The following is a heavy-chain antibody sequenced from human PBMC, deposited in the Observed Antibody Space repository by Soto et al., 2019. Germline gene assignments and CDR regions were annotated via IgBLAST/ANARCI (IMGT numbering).Heavy chain of an antibody. CDR1: GFTFSSYG. D-gene: IGHD3-16*01. J-gene: IGHJ4*02. Sequence: ESGGGVVQPGRSLRLSCAASGFTFSSYGMHWVRQAPGKGLEWVAVIWYDGSNKYYADSVKGRFTISRDNSKNTLYLQMNSLRAEDTAVYYCARDTLGGFFDYWGQGTLVTVSS. V-gene: IGHV3-33*01. CDR2: IWYDGSNK. CDR3: ARDTLGGFFDY.